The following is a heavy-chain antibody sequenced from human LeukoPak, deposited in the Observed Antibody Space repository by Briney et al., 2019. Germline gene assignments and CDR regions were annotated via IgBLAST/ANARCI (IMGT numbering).Heavy chain of an antibody. CDR1: GASISSGAYY. Sequence: SQTLSLTCTVSGASISSGAYYWSWIRQHPGKGLESIGYIFYRGSTYYNPFLKSRLTISVDTSKNQFSLKLNSVTDADTAVYYCASSPNQYFIDYWGQGALVTVSS. D-gene: IGHD1-14*01. J-gene: IGHJ4*02. CDR3: ASSPNQYFIDY. V-gene: IGHV4-31*03. CDR2: IFYRGST.